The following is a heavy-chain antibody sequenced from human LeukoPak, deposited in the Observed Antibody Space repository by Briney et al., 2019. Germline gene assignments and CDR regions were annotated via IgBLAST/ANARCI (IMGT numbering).Heavy chain of an antibody. D-gene: IGHD3-16*01. V-gene: IGHV3-30*18. J-gene: IGHJ4*02. Sequence: RGSLRLSCAASGFSVSTNYLNWVRQAPGKGLEWVAGISYDGTNKYYADSVKGRFTISRDNSKNTEYLQMDSLRPEDTAVYYCAKDHSWGYHFDYWGQGTLVTVSS. CDR3: AKDHSWGYHFDY. CDR2: ISYDGTNK. CDR1: GFSVSTNY.